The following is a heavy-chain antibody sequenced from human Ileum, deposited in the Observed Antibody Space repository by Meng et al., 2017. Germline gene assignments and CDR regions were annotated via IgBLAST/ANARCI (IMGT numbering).Heavy chain of an antibody. CDR1: RFTYNRYV. J-gene: IGHJ4*02. D-gene: IGHD6-19*01. Sequence: GGSLRLSCAASRFTYNRYVMRWVRQAPGKGLEWVSAISDSGDKTYYADSVKGRFTISRDNSKNTLYLQMNSLRAEDTAVYYCAKGWDSSGGDHSYWGQGTLVTVS. CDR3: AKGWDSSGGDHSY. CDR2: ISDSGDKT. V-gene: IGHV3-23*01.